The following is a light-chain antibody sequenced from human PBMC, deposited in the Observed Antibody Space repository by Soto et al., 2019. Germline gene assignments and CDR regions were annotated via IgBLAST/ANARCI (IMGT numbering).Light chain of an antibody. V-gene: IGLV1-51*01. CDR1: SSNVENNY. CDR3: ATWDTSLTAAV. CDR2: DND. Sequence: QSVLTQPPSVSATPGQKVTISCSGSSSNVENNYVSWYQQFPGTAPKFLIFDNDKRPSGVPDRFSASKSGTSATLAITGLQPGDEADYYCATWDTSLTAAVFGSGTKLTVL. J-gene: IGLJ1*01.